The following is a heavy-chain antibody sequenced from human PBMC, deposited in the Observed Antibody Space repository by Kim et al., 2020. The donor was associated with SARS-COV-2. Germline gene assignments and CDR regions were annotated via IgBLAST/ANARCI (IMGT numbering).Heavy chain of an antibody. Sequence: SETLSLTCAVYGGSFSGYYWSWIRQPPGKGLEWIGEINHSGSTNYNPSLKSRVTISVDTSKNQFSLKLSSVTAADTAVYYCARGWGVVYGSGSYYNLHFDYWGQGTLVTVSS. CDR3: ARGWGVVYGSGSYYNLHFDY. CDR2: INHSGST. D-gene: IGHD3-10*01. V-gene: IGHV4-34*01. CDR1: GGSFSGYY. J-gene: IGHJ4*02.